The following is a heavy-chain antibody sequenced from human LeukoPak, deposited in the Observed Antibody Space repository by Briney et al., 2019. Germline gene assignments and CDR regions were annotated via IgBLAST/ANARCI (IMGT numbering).Heavy chain of an antibody. Sequence: GGSLRLSCAAPGFTFRNYGMSWVRQAPGKGLEWVSVISGSGVDTFYGDSVKGRFTISRDNSKNSLYLQMNSLRTEDTALYYCAKDLDSSGYYSYYYYYGMDVWGQGTTVTVSS. D-gene: IGHD3-22*01. J-gene: IGHJ6*02. CDR1: GFTFRNYG. V-gene: IGHV3-23*01. CDR3: AKDLDSSGYYSYYYYYGMDV. CDR2: ISGSGVDT.